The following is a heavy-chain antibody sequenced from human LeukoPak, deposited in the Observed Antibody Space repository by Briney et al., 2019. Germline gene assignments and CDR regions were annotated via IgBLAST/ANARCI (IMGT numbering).Heavy chain of an antibody. J-gene: IGHJ3*02. CDR2: IAYSGTT. D-gene: IGHD3-10*01. CDR3: ARNTSYYRSGTYGRFVFDI. CDR1: GGSMSSYY. V-gene: IGHV4-59*01. Sequence: PSETLSLTGTVSGGSMSSYYWSWIRQVPGKGLAWIAYIAYSGTTSYNPSLKSRVTISVDTSKNQFSLKLTSVTAADTAVYYCARNTSYYRSGTYGRFVFDISGQGALVTVSS.